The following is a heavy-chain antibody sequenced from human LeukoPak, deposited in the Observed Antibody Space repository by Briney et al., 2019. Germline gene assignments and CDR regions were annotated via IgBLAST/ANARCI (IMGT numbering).Heavy chain of an antibody. V-gene: IGHV3-23*01. CDR1: GFTFSSYG. Sequence: PGGTLRLSCAASGFTFSSYGMSWVRQAPGKGLEWVSAISGSGGSTYYADSVNGRFTISRDDPKNSLYLQMNSLRAEDTAVYYCARVDYRGGGYFMDVWGRGTPVTVSS. D-gene: IGHD4-11*01. J-gene: IGHJ6*03. CDR3: ARVDYRGGGYFMDV. CDR2: ISGSGGST.